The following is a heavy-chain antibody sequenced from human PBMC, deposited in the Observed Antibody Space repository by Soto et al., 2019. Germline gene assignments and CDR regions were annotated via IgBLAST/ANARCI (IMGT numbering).Heavy chain of an antibody. D-gene: IGHD3-3*01. Sequence: RGSLRLSCAASGFTFSSYSMNWVRQAPGKGLEWVSYISSSSSTIYYADSVKGRFTISRDNAKNSLYLQMNSLRDEDTAVYYCARDRVVWSGYYTYTSWFDPWGQGTLVTVSS. V-gene: IGHV3-48*02. J-gene: IGHJ5*02. CDR1: GFTFSSYS. CDR2: ISSSSSTI. CDR3: ARDRVVWSGYYTYTSWFDP.